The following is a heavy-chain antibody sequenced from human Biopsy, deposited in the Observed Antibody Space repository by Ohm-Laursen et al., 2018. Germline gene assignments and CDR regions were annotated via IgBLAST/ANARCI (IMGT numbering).Heavy chain of an antibody. CDR2: IHYTGHI. CDR1: GDTTSTYY. V-gene: IGHV4-59*08. Sequence: GTLSLTCTVSGDTTSTYYWNWIRQTPGKGLEWIGYIHYTGHIRINPSLNSRATISVDTSKDQFSLKLSSLTAADTAIYYCARNRVDVVKVTTIGWNFDLWGRGTLVTVS. CDR3: ARNRVDVVKVTTIGWNFDL. J-gene: IGHJ2*01. D-gene: IGHD5-12*01.